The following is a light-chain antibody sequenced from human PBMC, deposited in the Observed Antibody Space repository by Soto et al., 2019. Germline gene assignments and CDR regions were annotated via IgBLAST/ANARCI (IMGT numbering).Light chain of an antibody. J-gene: IGKJ4*01. V-gene: IGKV1-9*01. CDR3: QQLNNYPLT. CDR2: AAS. CDR1: QGIRTY. Sequence: DIQLTQSPSFLSASVGDRVTITCRASQGIRTYLAWYQQNPGKAPKLLIYAASTLQSGVPSRFSGSGSGTEFTLTISSLQPEDFATYYCQQLNNYPLTFGGGTRWIS.